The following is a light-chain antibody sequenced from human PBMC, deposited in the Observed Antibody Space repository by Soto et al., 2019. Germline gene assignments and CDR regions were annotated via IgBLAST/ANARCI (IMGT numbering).Light chain of an antibody. CDR3: QQSYSTPWT. Sequence: EIVLTQSPATLSLSPGERATLSCRASQSFISFLAWYQQKPGQAPRLLIYYASNRATGVPARFSGSGSGTDFTLTISSLEPEDFATYYCQQSYSTPWTFGQGTKVDIK. V-gene: IGKV3-11*01. J-gene: IGKJ1*01. CDR1: QSFISF. CDR2: YAS.